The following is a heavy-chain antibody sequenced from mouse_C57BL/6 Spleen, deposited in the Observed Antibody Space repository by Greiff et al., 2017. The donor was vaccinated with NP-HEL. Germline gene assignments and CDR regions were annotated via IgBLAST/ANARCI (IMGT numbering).Heavy chain of an antibody. J-gene: IGHJ2*01. V-gene: IGHV1-50*01. Sequence: VQLQQSGAELVKPGASVKLSCKASGYTFTSYWMQWVKQRPGQGLEWIGEIDPSDSYTNYNQKFKGKATLTVDTSSSTTYMQLSSLTSDDSAVYYCARKNWCFDYWGQGTTLTASS. CDR2: IDPSDSYT. D-gene: IGHD4-1*01. CDR3: ARKNWCFDY. CDR1: GYTFTSYW.